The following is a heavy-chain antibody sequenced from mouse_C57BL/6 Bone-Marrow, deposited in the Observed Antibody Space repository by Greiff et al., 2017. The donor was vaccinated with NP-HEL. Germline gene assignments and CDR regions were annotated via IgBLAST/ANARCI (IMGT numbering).Heavy chain of an antibody. CDR3: ARGDGSSYAMDY. CDR2: ISDGGSYT. CDR1: GFTFSSYA. D-gene: IGHD1-1*01. J-gene: IGHJ4*01. Sequence: EVQLVESGGGLVKPGGSLKLSCAASGFTFSSYAMSWVRQTPEKRLEWVATISDGGSYTYYPDNVKGRFTISRDNAKNNLYLQMGHLKSEDTAMYYCARGDGSSYAMDYWGQGTSVTVSS. V-gene: IGHV5-4*01.